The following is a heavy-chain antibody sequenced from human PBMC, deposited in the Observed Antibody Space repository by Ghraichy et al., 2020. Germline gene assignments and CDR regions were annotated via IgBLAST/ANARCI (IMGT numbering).Heavy chain of an antibody. D-gene: IGHD3-22*01. CDR2: IYPSGST. CDR1: GGSISGYY. CDR3: ARGLYDSSGYYSPLFDY. J-gene: IGHJ4*02. Sequence: GSLSLTCTVSGGSISGYYWNWIRQPAGKGLEWIGRIYPSGSTNYNPSLKRRVTMSVDTSKNQFSVRLSSVTAADTAVYHCARGLYDSSGYYSPLFDYWGQGTLVTVS. V-gene: IGHV4-4*07.